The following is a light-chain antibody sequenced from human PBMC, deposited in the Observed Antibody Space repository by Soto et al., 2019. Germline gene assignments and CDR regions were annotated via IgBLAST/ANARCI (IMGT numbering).Light chain of an antibody. V-gene: IGLV2-14*03. CDR3: TSYMSSISYV. Sequence: QSVLTQPASVSGSPGQSITISCTGTSSDVGGYNYVSWYQQQPGKAPRLIIYDVGNRPSGVSDRFSASKSGNTASLTISGLQAEDEADYYCTSYMSSISYVFGTGTKVTAL. CDR1: SSDVGGYNY. J-gene: IGLJ1*01. CDR2: DVG.